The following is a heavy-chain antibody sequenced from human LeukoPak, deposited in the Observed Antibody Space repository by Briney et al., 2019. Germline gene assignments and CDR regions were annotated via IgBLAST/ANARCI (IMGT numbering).Heavy chain of an antibody. CDR2: INHSGST. V-gene: IGHV4-34*01. CDR3: ARVGDQYSSSPLNYFDY. Sequence: KPSETLPLTCAVYGGSFSGYYWSWIRQPPGKGLEWIGEINHSGSTNYNPSLKSRVTISVDTSKNQFSLKLSSVTAADTAVYYCARVGDQYSSSPLNYFDYWGQGPLDTVSS. CDR1: GGSFSGYY. J-gene: IGHJ4*02. D-gene: IGHD6-13*01.